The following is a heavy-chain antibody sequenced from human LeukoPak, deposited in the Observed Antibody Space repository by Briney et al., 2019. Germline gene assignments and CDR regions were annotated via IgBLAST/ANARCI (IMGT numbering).Heavy chain of an antibody. CDR2: ISGSGGST. Sequence: GGSLRLSCAASGFAFSSYAMSWVRQAPGKGLEWVSAISGSGGSTYYADSVKGRFTISRDNSKNTLNLQMNSLRAEDTAVYYCAKKAEYYYDSSGYLNYWGQGTLVTVSS. D-gene: IGHD3-22*01. CDR3: AKKAEYYYDSSGYLNY. J-gene: IGHJ4*02. V-gene: IGHV3-23*01. CDR1: GFAFSSYA.